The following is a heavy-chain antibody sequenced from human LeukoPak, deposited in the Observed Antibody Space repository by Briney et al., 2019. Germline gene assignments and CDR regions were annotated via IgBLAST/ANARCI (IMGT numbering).Heavy chain of an antibody. Sequence: TGGSLRLPCAASGFTFSDYYMSWIRQAPGKGLEWVSYISSSGSTIYYADSVKGRFTISRDNAKNSLYLQMNSLRAEDTAVYYCAGGGWLQLKNGDYFDYWGQGTLVTVSS. V-gene: IGHV3-11*01. CDR3: AGGGWLQLKNGDYFDY. D-gene: IGHD5-24*01. J-gene: IGHJ4*02. CDR2: ISSSGSTI. CDR1: GFTFSDYY.